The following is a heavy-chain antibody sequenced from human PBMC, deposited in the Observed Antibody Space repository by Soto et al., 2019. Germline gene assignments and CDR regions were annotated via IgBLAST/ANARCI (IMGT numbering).Heavy chain of an antibody. V-gene: IGHV1-69*02. CDR2: IIPILGIA. CDR1: GGTFSSYT. CDR3: ARDGSGGYYFYMDV. D-gene: IGHD3-10*01. Sequence: QVQLVQSGAEVKKPGSSVKVSCKASGGTFSSYTISWVRQAPGQGLEWMGRIIPILGIANYAQKFQGRVTLTADKSTSTAYVELSSLRSEDTAVYYCARDGSGGYYFYMDVWGKGTTVTGSS. J-gene: IGHJ6*03.